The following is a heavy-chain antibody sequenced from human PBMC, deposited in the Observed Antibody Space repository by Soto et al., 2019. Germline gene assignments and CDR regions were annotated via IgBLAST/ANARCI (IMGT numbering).Heavy chain of an antibody. J-gene: IGHJ5*02. CDR1: GYTFTSYG. V-gene: IGHV1-18*01. Sequence: ASVKVSCKASGYTFTSYGISWVRQAPGQGLEWMGWISANNGNTKYAQNFQGRVTMTTDTSTSTAYMELRSLRSDDTAVYYCARASSPGRFDPWGQGTLVTVS. CDR3: ARASSPGRFDP. D-gene: IGHD2-8*02. CDR2: ISANNGNT.